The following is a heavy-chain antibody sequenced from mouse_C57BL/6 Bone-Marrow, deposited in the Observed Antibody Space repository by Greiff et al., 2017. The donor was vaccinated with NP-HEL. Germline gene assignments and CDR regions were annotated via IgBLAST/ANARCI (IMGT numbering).Heavy chain of an antibody. V-gene: IGHV2-6*01. D-gene: IGHD2-4*01. J-gene: IGHJ2*01. CDR3: ASGDSEGDY. Sequence: VMLVESGPGLVAPSQSLSITCTVSGFSLTSYGVDWVRQSPGKGLEWLGVIWGVGSTNYNSALKSRLSISKDNSKSQVFLKMNSLQTDDTAMYYCASGDSEGDYWGQGTTLTVSS. CDR1: GFSLTSYG. CDR2: IWGVGST.